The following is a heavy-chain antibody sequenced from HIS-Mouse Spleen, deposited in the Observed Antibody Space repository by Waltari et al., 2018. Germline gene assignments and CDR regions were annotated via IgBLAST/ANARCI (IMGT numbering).Heavy chain of an antibody. V-gene: IGHV1-2*02. CDR2: INPNSGGT. CDR1: GCTFTVYS. Sequence: QAHLVQSRAEVKKPGAPVKGSCKASGCTFTVYSLHWCRQPPRQVLEWMGWINPNSGGTNYAQKFQGRVTMTRDTSISTAYMELSRLRSDDTAVYYCARPYCTNGVCYDAFDIWGQGTMVTVSS. CDR3: ARPYCTNGVCYDAFDI. J-gene: IGHJ3*02. D-gene: IGHD2-8*01.